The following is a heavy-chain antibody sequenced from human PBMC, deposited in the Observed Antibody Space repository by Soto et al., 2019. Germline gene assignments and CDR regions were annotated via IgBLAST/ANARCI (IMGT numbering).Heavy chain of an antibody. CDR2: INHSGST. Sequence: QVQLQQWGAGLLKPSETLSLTCAVYGGSFSGYYWSWIRQPPGKGLEWIGEINHSGSTNYNPSLKSRVPISVDTSKNQFSLKLSSVTAADTAVYYCARVQRRSNLPDYWGQGTLVTVSS. D-gene: IGHD4-4*01. V-gene: IGHV4-34*01. CDR3: ARVQRRSNLPDY. J-gene: IGHJ4*02. CDR1: GGSFSGYY.